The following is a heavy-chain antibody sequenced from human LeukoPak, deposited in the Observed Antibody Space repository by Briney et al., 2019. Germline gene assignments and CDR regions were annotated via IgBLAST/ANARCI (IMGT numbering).Heavy chain of an antibody. Sequence: PGGSLRLSCAASGFTFSSYEMNWVRQAPGKGLEWVSYISSSGSTIYYADSVKGRFTISRDNAKNSLYLQMDSLRAEDTAVYYCARVWFGELRVPYFWGQGTLVTVSS. D-gene: IGHD3-10*01. V-gene: IGHV3-48*03. CDR2: ISSSGSTI. CDR3: ARVWFGELRVPYF. CDR1: GFTFSSYE. J-gene: IGHJ4*02.